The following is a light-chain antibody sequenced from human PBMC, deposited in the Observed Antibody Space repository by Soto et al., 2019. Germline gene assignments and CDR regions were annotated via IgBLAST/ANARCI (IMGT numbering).Light chain of an antibody. CDR1: QSVSSN. CDR3: QQYNSWPYT. Sequence: EIVMTQSPATLSVSPGERATLSCRASQSVSSNLAWYQQKPGQAPRLLIYGASTRATGIPARFSGSGSGTEFTLTIRSLQSEDFAVYCCQQYNSWPYTFGQGTKLEIK. CDR2: GAS. J-gene: IGKJ2*01. V-gene: IGKV3-15*01.